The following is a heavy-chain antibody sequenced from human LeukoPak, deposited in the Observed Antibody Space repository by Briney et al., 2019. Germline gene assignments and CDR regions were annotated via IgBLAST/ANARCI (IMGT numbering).Heavy chain of an antibody. CDR1: GGTFSSYA. V-gene: IGHV1-69*05. Sequence: GASVKVSCKASGGTFSSYAISWVRQAPGQGLEWMGGIIPIFGTANYAQKFQGRVTITTDESTSTAYMELSSLRSEDTAVYYCAREFRDCSSTSCYPPHYYYMDVWGKGTTVTVSS. CDR3: AREFRDCSSTSCYPPHYYYMDV. J-gene: IGHJ6*03. CDR2: IIPIFGTA. D-gene: IGHD2-2*01.